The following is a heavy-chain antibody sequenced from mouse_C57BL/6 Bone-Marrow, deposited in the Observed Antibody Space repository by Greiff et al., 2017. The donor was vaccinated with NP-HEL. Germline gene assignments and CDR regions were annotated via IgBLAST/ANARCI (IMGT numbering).Heavy chain of an antibody. CDR3: ARRNYGSIPFAY. V-gene: IGHV1-81*01. D-gene: IGHD1-1*01. CDR2: IYPRSGNT. Sequence: QVQLKESGAELARPGASVKLSCKASGYTFTSYGISWVKQRTGQGLEWIGEIYPRSGNTYYNEKFKGKATLTADKSSSTAYMELRSLTSEDSAVYFCARRNYGSIPFAYWGQGTLVTVSA. CDR1: GYTFTSYG. J-gene: IGHJ3*01.